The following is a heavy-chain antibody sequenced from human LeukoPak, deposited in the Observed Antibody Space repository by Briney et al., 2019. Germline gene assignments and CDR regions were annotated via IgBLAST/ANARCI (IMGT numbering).Heavy chain of an antibody. CDR1: GFTFSSYG. D-gene: IGHD2-2*01. J-gene: IGHJ4*02. Sequence: GGSLRLSCAASGFTFSSYGMHWVRQAPGKGLEWVAVIWYDGSNKYYADSVKGRFTISRDNSKNTLYLQMNSLRAEDTAVYYCARAHIVVVPAAMVDYWGQGTLVTVSS. V-gene: IGHV3-33*01. CDR2: IWYDGSNK. CDR3: ARAHIVVVPAAMVDY.